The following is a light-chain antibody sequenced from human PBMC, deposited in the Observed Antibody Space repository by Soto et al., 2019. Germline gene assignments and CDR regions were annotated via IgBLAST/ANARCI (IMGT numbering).Light chain of an antibody. V-gene: IGKV3-11*01. CDR2: DAS. Sequence: EIVLTQSPATLSLSPGERATLSCRASQSVSSYLAWYQQKPGQAPRLLIYDASNRATGIPARFSGSVSGTDFTLTISSLEPEDFAVYYCQQRSNWPCTFGPGTKLEIK. CDR1: QSVSSY. J-gene: IGKJ2*02. CDR3: QQRSNWPCT.